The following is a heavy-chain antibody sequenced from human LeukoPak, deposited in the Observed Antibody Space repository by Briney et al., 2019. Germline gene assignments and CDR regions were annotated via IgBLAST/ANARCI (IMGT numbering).Heavy chain of an antibody. J-gene: IGHJ4*02. CDR2: ISGSGGST. Sequence: PGGSLRLSCAASGFTFSSYAMSWVRQAPGKGLEWVSAISGSGGSTYYADSVKGRFTISRDNSKNTRYLQMNSLRAEDTAVYYCAKDPAQLHTAMGAFDYWGQGTLVTVSS. V-gene: IGHV3-23*01. CDR3: AKDPAQLHTAMGAFDY. CDR1: GFTFSSYA. D-gene: IGHD5-18*01.